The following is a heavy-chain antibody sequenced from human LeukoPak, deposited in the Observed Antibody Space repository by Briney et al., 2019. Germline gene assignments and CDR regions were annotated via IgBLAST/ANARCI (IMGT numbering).Heavy chain of an antibody. J-gene: IGHJ3*02. D-gene: IGHD6-6*01. V-gene: IGHV3-21*01. Sequence: GGSLRLSCAASGFTFSSYSMNWVRQAPGKGLEWVSSISSSSSYIYHADSVKGRFTISRDNAKNSLYPQMNSLRAEDTAVYYCARPFEYSSSSGAFDIWGQGTMVTVSS. CDR3: ARPFEYSSSSGAFDI. CDR2: ISSSSSYI. CDR1: GFTFSSYS.